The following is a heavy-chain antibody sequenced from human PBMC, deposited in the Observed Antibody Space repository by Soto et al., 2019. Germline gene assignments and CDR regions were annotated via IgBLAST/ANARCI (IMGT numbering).Heavy chain of an antibody. V-gene: IGHV1-69*08. Sequence: QVQLVQSGAEVKKPGSSVKVSCKASGGTFSSYTISWVRQAPRQGLEWMGRIIPILGIANYAQKFQGRVTITADKSTSTAYMELSSLRSEDTAVYYCARDCSSTSCQLGYWGQGTLVTVSS. CDR2: IIPILGIA. J-gene: IGHJ4*02. D-gene: IGHD2-2*01. CDR1: GGTFSSYT. CDR3: ARDCSSTSCQLGY.